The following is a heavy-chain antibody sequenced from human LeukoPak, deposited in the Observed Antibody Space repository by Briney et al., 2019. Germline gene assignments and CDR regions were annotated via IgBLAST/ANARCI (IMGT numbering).Heavy chain of an antibody. D-gene: IGHD3-22*01. Sequence: GGSLRLSCAASGFTFSSYAMSWVRQAPGKGLEWVSAISGSGDSTYYADSVKGRFTISRDNSKNTLYLQMNSLRAEDTAVYYCAKDPQKYYYDSSGPLPYYFDYWGQGTLVTVSS. V-gene: IGHV3-23*01. J-gene: IGHJ4*02. CDR1: GFTFSSYA. CDR3: AKDPQKYYYDSSGPLPYYFDY. CDR2: ISGSGDST.